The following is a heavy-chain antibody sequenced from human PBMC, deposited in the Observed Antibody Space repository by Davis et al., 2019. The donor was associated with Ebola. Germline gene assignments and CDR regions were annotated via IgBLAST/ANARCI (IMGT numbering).Heavy chain of an antibody. J-gene: IGHJ4*02. Sequence: GESLKISCAASGFTFSSYAMHWVRQAPGKGLEWVAVISYDGSNKYYADSVKGRFTISRDNSKNTLYLQMNSLRAEDTAVYYCAKGGPFITTNYWGQGTLVTVSS. CDR2: ISYDGSNK. CDR3: AKGGPFITTNY. CDR1: GFTFSSYA. V-gene: IGHV3-30-3*01. D-gene: IGHD3-22*01.